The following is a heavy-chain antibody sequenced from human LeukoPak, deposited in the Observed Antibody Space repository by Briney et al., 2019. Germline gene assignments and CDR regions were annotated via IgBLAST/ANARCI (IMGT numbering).Heavy chain of an antibody. J-gene: IGHJ6*02. CDR3: AKDQGSGWYPYYYGMDV. D-gene: IGHD6-19*01. V-gene: IGHV3-23*01. CDR2: IRGSGGTT. Sequence: GGSLRLSCAASGFTLSSYPMSWVRQAPGKGLEGVSAIRGSGGTTYYADSVKGRFTISRDNSKNTVHLQMNSLRVEDTAVYYCAKDQGSGWYPYYYGMDVWGQGTTVTVSS. CDR1: GFTLSSYP.